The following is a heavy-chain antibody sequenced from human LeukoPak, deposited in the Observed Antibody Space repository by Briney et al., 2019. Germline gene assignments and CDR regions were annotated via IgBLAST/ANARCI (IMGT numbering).Heavy chain of an antibody. V-gene: IGHV3-23*01. CDR2: ISGSGGST. CDR1: GFTFSSYA. Sequence: GGSLRLSCAASGFTFSSYAMNWVRQAPGKGLEWVSGISGSGGSTYYADSVKGRFTISRDNSKNTLYLQMNSLRAEDTAVYYCAKGPRDYDFWSGLYYGMDVWGQGTTVTVSS. J-gene: IGHJ6*02. CDR3: AKGPRDYDFWSGLYYGMDV. D-gene: IGHD3-3*01.